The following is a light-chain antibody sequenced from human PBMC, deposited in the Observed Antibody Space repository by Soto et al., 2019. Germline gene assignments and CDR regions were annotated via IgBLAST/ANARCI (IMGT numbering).Light chain of an antibody. J-gene: IGKJ5*01. Sequence: DIQRTQSPTSLSATVGDRVTITCQASQDISNYLNWYQHKPGKAPKLLIYGASNLETGVPSRFSGSGSGTDFTITISSLQPEDVASYYCHTFGQGTRLEIK. CDR3: HT. V-gene: IGKV1-33*01. CDR1: QDISNY. CDR2: GAS.